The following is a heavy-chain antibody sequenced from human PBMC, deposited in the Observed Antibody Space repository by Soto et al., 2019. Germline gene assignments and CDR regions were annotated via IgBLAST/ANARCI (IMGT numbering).Heavy chain of an antibody. CDR2: ISYDGSNK. J-gene: IGHJ4*02. CDR3: AKDTAMVIDY. D-gene: IGHD5-18*01. CDR1: GFTFSSYG. Sequence: GGSLRLSCAASGFTFSSYGMHWVRQAPGKGLEWVAVISYDGSNKYYADSVKGRFTISRDNSKNTLYLQMNSLRAEDTAVYYCAKDTAMVIDYWGQGALVTVSS. V-gene: IGHV3-30*18.